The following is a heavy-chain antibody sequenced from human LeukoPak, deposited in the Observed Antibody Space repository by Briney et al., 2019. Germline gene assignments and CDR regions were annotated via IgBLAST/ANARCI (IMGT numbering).Heavy chain of an antibody. CDR3: ARDWSYGYYFDY. J-gene: IGHJ4*02. V-gene: IGHV1-2*02. CDR1: GYTFTGYY. Sequence: ASVKVSFKASGYTFTGYYMHWVRQAPGQGLEWMGWINPNSSGTNYAQKFQGRVTMTRDTSISTDYIELSRLRSDDTAVYYCARDWSYGYYFDYWGQGTLVTVSS. CDR2: INPNSSGT. D-gene: IGHD5-18*01.